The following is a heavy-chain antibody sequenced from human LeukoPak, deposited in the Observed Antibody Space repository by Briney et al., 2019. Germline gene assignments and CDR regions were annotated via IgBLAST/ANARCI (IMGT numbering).Heavy chain of an antibody. D-gene: IGHD3-10*02. CDR2: ISSSGSTI. CDR1: GFTFSSYE. CDR3: AELGITMIGGV. J-gene: IGHJ6*04. Sequence: AGGSLRLSCAASGFTFSSYEMNWVRQAPGKGLEWVSYISSSGSTIYYAYSVKGRFTISRDNAKNSLYLQMNSLRAEDTAGYYCAELGITMIGGVWGKGTTVTISS. V-gene: IGHV3-48*03.